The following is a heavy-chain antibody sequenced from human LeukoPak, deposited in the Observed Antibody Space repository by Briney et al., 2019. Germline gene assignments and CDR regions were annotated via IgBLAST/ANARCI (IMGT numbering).Heavy chain of an antibody. Sequence: ASVKVSCKASGYSFSNFALSWLRQAPGQGLEWLAWGSTYNSDTKYSQKFQGRLTLTTDASTTTAYMELTGLRYDDTAIYYCATEWRMVATGWDTWGQGTLVVVSS. CDR1: GYSFSNFA. CDR2: GSTYNSDT. V-gene: IGHV1-18*01. J-gene: IGHJ4*02. CDR3: ATEWRMVATGWDT. D-gene: IGHD3-10*01.